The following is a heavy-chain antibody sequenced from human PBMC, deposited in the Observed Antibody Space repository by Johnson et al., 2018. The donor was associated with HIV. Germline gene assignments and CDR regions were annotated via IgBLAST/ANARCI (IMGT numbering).Heavy chain of an antibody. CDR3: AKVLKAGGRMNDGFDI. J-gene: IGHJ3*02. D-gene: IGHD1-26*01. Sequence: QVQLVESGGGVVQPGRSLRLSCAASGFTFSSYAMHWVRQAPGKGLAWVAVISYDGSNKYYADSVKGRFTISRDNSKNTLYLQMNSLTAEDTAVYYCAKVLKAGGRMNDGFDIWGQGTLVTVSS. CDR2: ISYDGSNK. CDR1: GFTFSSYA. V-gene: IGHV3-30-3*01.